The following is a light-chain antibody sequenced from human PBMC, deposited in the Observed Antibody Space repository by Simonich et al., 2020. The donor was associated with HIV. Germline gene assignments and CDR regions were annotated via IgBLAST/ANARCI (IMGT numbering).Light chain of an antibody. CDR2: GAS. J-gene: IGKJ4*01. Sequence: EIVMTQSPAPLSVSPWEGATLSCRASQSVSSNLAWYQQKPGQAPRPLLYGASTRATGIPARFSGSGSGTEFTLTISSIQSEDFAVYYCQQYNNWPLTFGGGTKVEIK. CDR1: QSVSSN. V-gene: IGKV3-15*01. CDR3: QQYNNWPLT.